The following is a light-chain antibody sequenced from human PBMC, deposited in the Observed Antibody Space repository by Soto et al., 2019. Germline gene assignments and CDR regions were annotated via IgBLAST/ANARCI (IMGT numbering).Light chain of an antibody. V-gene: IGKV3D-20*02. CDR1: QSVSSSY. CDR2: GAS. J-gene: IGKJ4*01. CDR3: QQRSNWPLLT. Sequence: EIVLTQSPGTPSLSPGDRATLSCRASQSVSSSYLAWYQQKPGQAPGLLIYGASSRATGIPARFSGSGSGTDFTLTISSLEPEDFAVYYCQQRSNWPLLTFGGGTKV.